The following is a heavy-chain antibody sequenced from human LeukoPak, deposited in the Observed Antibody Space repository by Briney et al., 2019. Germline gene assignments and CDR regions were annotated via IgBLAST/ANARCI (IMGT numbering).Heavy chain of an antibody. CDR3: ARDRYNWNAPGAFDI. V-gene: IGHV4-59*01. D-gene: IGHD1-1*01. Sequence: SETLSLTCTVSGASISNDFWSWIRQPPGKGLEWIGYIHYSGTTNYNPSLKSRVTISVDTSKNQFSLKLSSVTAADTAVYYCARDRYNWNAPGAFDIWGQGTMVTVSS. CDR2: IHYSGTT. CDR1: GASISNDF. J-gene: IGHJ3*02.